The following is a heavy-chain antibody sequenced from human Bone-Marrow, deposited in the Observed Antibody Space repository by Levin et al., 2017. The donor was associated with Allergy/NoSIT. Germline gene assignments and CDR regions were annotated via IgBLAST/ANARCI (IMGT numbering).Heavy chain of an antibody. CDR3: AKERNAYIDF. CDR2: VDIEDGDT. CDR1: GYTFSDYY. V-gene: IGHV1-69-2*01. Sequence: KISCKVSGYTFSDYYIHWLQQVPGKGLEWMGLVDIEDGDTMYADKFQGRLTTTADTSAHTAYMELSSLRSEDTALYYCAKERNAYIDFWGQGTLVTVSS. J-gene: IGHJ4*02.